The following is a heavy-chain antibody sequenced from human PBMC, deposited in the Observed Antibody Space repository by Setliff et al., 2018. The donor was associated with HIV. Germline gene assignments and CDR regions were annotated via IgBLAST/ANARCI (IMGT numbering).Heavy chain of an antibody. V-gene: IGHV1-18*01. CDR1: GYTFSNYG. CDR2: ISPNNGYT. J-gene: IGHJ6*03. CDR3: ARVPVSNYYYYMDV. Sequence: GASVKVSCKASGYTFSNYGISWVRQAPGQGLEWVGWISPNNGYTKYVEKFHDRVIMTTDTSTSTAYMELTSLRFDDTAIYYCARVPVSNYYYYMDVWGKGTTVTVSS.